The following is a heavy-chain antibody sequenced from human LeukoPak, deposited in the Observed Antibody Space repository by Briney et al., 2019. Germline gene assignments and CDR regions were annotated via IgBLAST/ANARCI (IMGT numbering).Heavy chain of an antibody. J-gene: IGHJ6*03. Sequence: ASVKVSCKASAYTFTSYGISWVRQAPGQGLEWMGWISGSNGNTKSAQSLQGRVTMPTDTSTSTAYMELRSLRSDDTAVYYCARGTVSGADYYYMDVWGTGTTVTVSS. V-gene: IGHV1-18*01. CDR1: AYTFTSYG. CDR2: ISGSNGNT. D-gene: IGHD1-26*01. CDR3: ARGTVSGADYYYMDV.